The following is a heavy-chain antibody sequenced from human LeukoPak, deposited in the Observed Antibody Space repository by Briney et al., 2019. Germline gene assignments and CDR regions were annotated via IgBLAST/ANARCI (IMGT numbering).Heavy chain of an antibody. CDR3: ARDAGNSGYGCDL. CDR2: IRSSSGT. CDR1: GFTFSQYS. V-gene: IGHV3-48*01. D-gene: IGHD5-12*01. J-gene: IGHJ5*02. Sequence: GGSLRLSCAASGFTFSQYSMNWVRQAPGKGLEWVSHIRSSSGTFYADSVKGRFTISRDNARNSLYLQMNNLRGEDTAIYYCARDAGNSGYGCDLWGQGTLVTVSS.